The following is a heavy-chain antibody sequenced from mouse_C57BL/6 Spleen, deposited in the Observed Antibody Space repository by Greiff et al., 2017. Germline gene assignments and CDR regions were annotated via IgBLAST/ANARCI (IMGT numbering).Heavy chain of an antibody. CDR1: GYTFTDYE. Sequence: VQLQLSGAELVRPGASVTLSCKASGYTFTDYEMHWVKQTPVHGLEWIGAIDPETGGTAYNQKFKGKAILTADKSSSTAYMELRSLTSEDSAVYYCTRWGDGRGYFGVWGTGTTVTVSS. V-gene: IGHV1-15*01. CDR3: TRWGDGRGYFGV. J-gene: IGHJ1*03. CDR2: IDPETGGT. D-gene: IGHD1-1*01.